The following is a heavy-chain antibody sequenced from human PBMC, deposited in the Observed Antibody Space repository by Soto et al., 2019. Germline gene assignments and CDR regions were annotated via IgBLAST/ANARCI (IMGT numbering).Heavy chain of an antibody. V-gene: IGHV1-69*08. D-gene: IGHD2-2*01. CDR3: AREDRDRETGLVPAAIDGMDV. J-gene: IGHJ6*02. CDR1: GGTFSRYS. CDR2: IIPIFGIA. Sequence: QVQLVQSGAEVKKPGSSVKVSCKASGGTFSRYSITWVRQAPGHGLEWIGRIIPIFGIASYAQKFQGRVTITADESTSXAXMXMSSLRPDDTAVYYCAREDRDRETGLVPAAIDGMDVWGQGTTVTVSS.